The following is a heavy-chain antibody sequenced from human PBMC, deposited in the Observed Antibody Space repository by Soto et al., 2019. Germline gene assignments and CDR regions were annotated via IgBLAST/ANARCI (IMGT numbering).Heavy chain of an antibody. CDR1: GFTVSSHY. Sequence: EVQLVESGGGLIQPGGSLRLSCAASGFTVSSHYMSWVRQAPGKGLEWVSVIYSGGSTYYADSVKGRFTISRDNSKNTLYLQMNSLRAEDTAVYYCARVDYYDSSGYPMHWGQGTLVTVSS. D-gene: IGHD3-22*01. CDR3: ARVDYYDSSGYPMH. J-gene: IGHJ4*02. V-gene: IGHV3-53*01. CDR2: IYSGGST.